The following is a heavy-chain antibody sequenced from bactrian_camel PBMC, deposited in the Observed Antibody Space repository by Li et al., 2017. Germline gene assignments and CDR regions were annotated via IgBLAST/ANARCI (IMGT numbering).Heavy chain of an antibody. CDR1: GFDFSNYS. CDR2: IIRDGTNI. J-gene: IGHJ4*01. Sequence: VQLVESGGGLVQPGGSLRLSCEGSGFDFSNYSMTWVRQAPGRGLEWVTTIIRDGTNIYYADSVKGRFAISRDNAKNTHYLQMSSLQFEDTAMYYCALGPVNYWGQGTQVTVS. CDR3: ALGPVNY. V-gene: IGHV3-2*01.